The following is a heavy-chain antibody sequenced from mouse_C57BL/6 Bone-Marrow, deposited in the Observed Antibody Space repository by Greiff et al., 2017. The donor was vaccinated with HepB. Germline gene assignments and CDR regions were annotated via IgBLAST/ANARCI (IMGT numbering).Heavy chain of an antibody. CDR1: GFTFSSYA. V-gene: IGHV5-4*01. Sequence: EVKLVESGGGLVKPGGSLKLSCAASGFTFSSYAMSWVRQTPEKRLEWVATISDGGSYTYYPDNVKGRFTISRDNAKNNLYLQMSHLKSEDTAMYYCARDYYYGSSHYAMDYWGQGTSVTVSS. D-gene: IGHD1-1*01. CDR2: ISDGGSYT. CDR3: ARDYYYGSSHYAMDY. J-gene: IGHJ4*01.